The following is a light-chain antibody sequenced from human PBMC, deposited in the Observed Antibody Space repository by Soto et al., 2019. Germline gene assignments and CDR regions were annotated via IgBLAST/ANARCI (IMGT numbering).Light chain of an antibody. CDR1: SSDVGGYKY. CDR3: SSYTSSSTLV. J-gene: IGLJ3*02. Sequence: QSALTQPASVSGSPGQSITISCTGTSSDVGGYKYVSWYQQHPGKAPKLMIYEVTNRPSGVSNRFSGSKSGNTASLTISGLHTEDEADYYCSSYTSSSTLVVGGGTKLTVL. CDR2: EVT. V-gene: IGLV2-14*01.